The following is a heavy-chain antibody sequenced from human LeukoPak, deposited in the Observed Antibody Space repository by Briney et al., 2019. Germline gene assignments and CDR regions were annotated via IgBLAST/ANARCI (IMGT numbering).Heavy chain of an antibody. Sequence: SQTLSLTCDISGDTISSDGATWSWIRQSPSRGLEWLGRTYYRSKWYTNYAVSVQTRINISPDTSKNQVSLLLTSVTPDDTAVYYCARSLTGYHGVPFDYWGQGTLTIVSS. J-gene: IGHJ4*02. CDR1: GDTISSDGAT. V-gene: IGHV6-1*01. D-gene: IGHD5-12*01. CDR2: TYYRSKWYT. CDR3: ARSLTGYHGVPFDY.